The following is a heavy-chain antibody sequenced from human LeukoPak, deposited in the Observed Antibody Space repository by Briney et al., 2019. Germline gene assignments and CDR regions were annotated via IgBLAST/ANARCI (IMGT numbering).Heavy chain of an antibody. Sequence: SETLPLTCTVSGGSISSYYWSWIRQPPGKGLEWIGFIYYSGSTNYNPSLKSRVTISVNTSKNQFSLKLSSVSAADTAVYYCARIGGDSGYYYYFDYWGQGTLVTVSS. CDR3: ARIGGDSGYYYYFDY. CDR2: IYYSGST. J-gene: IGHJ4*02. V-gene: IGHV4-59*01. D-gene: IGHD3-22*01. CDR1: GGSISSYY.